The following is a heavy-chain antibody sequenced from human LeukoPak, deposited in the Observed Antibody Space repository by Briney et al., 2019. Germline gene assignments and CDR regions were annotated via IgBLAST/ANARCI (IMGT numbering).Heavy chain of an antibody. CDR1: GFTFSSYS. CDR3: ARDRGGATPFDY. V-gene: IGHV3-21*01. CDR2: ISSSSSYI. D-gene: IGHD1-26*01. Sequence: GGSLRLSCAASGFTFSSYSMNWVRQAPGKGLEWVSSISSSSSYIYYADSVKGRFTISRDNAKNSLYLQINRLRDEDTAVYYWARDRGGATPFDYWGQGTLVTVSS. J-gene: IGHJ4*02.